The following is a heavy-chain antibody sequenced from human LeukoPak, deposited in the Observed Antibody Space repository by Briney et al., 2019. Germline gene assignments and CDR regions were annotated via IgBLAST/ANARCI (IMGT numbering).Heavy chain of an antibody. Sequence: PGGSLRLSCAASGFTFSDYYMSWIRQAPGKGLGWVSYIGSSGSTIYYADSVKGRFTISRDNAKNSLYLQMNSLRAEDTAVYYCARDTGEWELLLAFDIWGQGTMVTVSS. V-gene: IGHV3-11*01. J-gene: IGHJ3*02. CDR3: ARDTGEWELLLAFDI. CDR2: IGSSGSTI. CDR1: GFTFSDYY. D-gene: IGHD1-26*01.